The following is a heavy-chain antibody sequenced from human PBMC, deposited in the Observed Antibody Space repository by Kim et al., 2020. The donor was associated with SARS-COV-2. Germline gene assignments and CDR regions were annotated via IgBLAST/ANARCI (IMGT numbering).Heavy chain of an antibody. J-gene: IGHJ4*02. CDR3: ARGRAVAGLKGEFDY. D-gene: IGHD6-19*01. Sequence: PSLKSRVTISVDTSKNQFSLKLSPVTAADTAVYYCARGRAVAGLKGEFDYWGQGTLVTVSS. V-gene: IGHV4-34*01.